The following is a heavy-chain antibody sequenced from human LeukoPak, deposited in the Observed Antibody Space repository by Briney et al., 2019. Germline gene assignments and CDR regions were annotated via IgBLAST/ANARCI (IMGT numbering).Heavy chain of an antibody. V-gene: IGHV5-51*01. D-gene: IGHD6-13*01. CDR1: GYSFSSYW. Sequence: GESLKISCKGSGYSFSSYWIGWLRQLPGKGLDWMGIIYPDDSDTRYSPSFQGQVSLSADKSTSTAYLQWGSLKASDTAIYYCTRHIAAAGPDYWGQGTLVTVSS. J-gene: IGHJ4*02. CDR3: TRHIAAAGPDY. CDR2: IYPDDSDT.